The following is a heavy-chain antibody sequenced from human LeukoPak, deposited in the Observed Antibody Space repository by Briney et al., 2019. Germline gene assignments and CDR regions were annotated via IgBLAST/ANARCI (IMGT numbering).Heavy chain of an antibody. CDR3: ARGINSDYMVAYYFDY. D-gene: IGHD3-10*01. CDR2: INHSGST. V-gene: IGHV4-39*07. J-gene: IGHJ4*02. CDR1: GGSISSGGYY. Sequence: PSETLSLTCTVSGGSISSGGYYWSWIRQPPGKGLEWIGEINHSGSTNYNPSLKSRVTISVDTSKNQFSLKLSSVTAADTAVYYCARGINSDYMVAYYFDYWGQGTLVTVSS.